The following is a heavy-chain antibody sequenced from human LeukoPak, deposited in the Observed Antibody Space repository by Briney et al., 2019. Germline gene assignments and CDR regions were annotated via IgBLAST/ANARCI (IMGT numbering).Heavy chain of an antibody. CDR1: GFTFSSYS. CDR2: ISTSSSYI. J-gene: IGHJ4*02. Sequence: TGGSLRLSCAASGFTFSSYSMNWVRQAPGKGLEWVSSISTSSSYIYYADSVKGRFTISRDNAKNSLYLQMNSLRAEDTAVYHCARRTYCGGDCYSGFDYWGQGTLVTVSS. CDR3: ARRTYCGGDCYSGFDY. D-gene: IGHD2-21*02. V-gene: IGHV3-21*01.